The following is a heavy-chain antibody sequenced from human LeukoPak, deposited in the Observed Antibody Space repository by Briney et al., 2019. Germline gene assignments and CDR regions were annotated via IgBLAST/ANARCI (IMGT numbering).Heavy chain of an antibody. V-gene: IGHV3-30*04. J-gene: IGHJ4*02. D-gene: IGHD6-19*01. Sequence: PGGSLRLSCAASGFTFSSYAMHWVRQAPGKGLEWVAVISYDGSNKYYADSVKGRFTISRDNSKNTLYLQMNSLRAGDTAVYYCARERIETLAVAGPFDYWGQGTLVTVSS. CDR1: GFTFSSYA. CDR3: ARERIETLAVAGPFDY. CDR2: ISYDGSNK.